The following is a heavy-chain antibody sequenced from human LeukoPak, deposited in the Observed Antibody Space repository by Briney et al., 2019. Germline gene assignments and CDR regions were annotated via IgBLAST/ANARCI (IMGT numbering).Heavy chain of an antibody. CDR1: GASIRNTTYY. D-gene: IGHD1-26*01. CDR2: IFDSGRI. J-gene: IGHJ3*02. CDR3: ARHRSGSYYDAFHI. Sequence: SETLSLTCTVSGASIRNTTYYWGWVRQPPGKGLEWIGSIFDSGRIYYNPSLKSRVTISVDTSKNQFSLKLSSVTAADTAVYYCARHRSGSYYDAFHIWGQGTMVTVSS. V-gene: IGHV4-39*01.